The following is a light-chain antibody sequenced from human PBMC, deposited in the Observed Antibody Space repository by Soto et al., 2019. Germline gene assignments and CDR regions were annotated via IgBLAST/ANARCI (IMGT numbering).Light chain of an antibody. V-gene: IGKV3-15*01. CDR3: QQYKNWPPIT. CDR2: DTS. J-gene: IGKJ5*01. CDR1: QSVSSN. Sequence: DILMTQSPATLSVSPGDRVTLSSRASQSVSSNLAWYQQKPGQAPRLLIHDTSTTAAGVPARFSGSGSGTEFTLTISSLQSEDFAVYYCQQYKNWPPITFGQGARLEIK.